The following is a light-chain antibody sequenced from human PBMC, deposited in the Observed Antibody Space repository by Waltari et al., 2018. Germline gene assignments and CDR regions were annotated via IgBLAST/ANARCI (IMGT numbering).Light chain of an antibody. CDR2: WAS. V-gene: IGKV4-1*01. J-gene: IGKJ4*01. CDR1: ESVLYSSNNKNH. CDR3: QQYYNTPLT. Sequence: DIVMTQSPESLAVSLGERATINCKTSESVLYSSNNKNHLAWYQQKPGQPPKLPIYWASTRESGVPERFSGSGSETDFTLTVTSLQAEDVAVYYCQQYYNTPLTFGGGTKVDIK.